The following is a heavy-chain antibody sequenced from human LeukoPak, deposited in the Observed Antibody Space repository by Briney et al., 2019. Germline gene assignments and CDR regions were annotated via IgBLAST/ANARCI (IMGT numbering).Heavy chain of an antibody. CDR2: INPYSGVT. CDR1: GYTFIGHY. Sequence: ASVKVSCKASGYTFIGHYIHWMRQAPGQGLEWVGWINPYSGVTNYADNFQGRVTLTRDTSSSTAYIELTSLRSDDTAVYYCARDHIDDSSTSAPGTDGFDPWGQGTLVTVSS. V-gene: IGHV1-2*02. J-gene: IGHJ5*02. CDR3: ARDHIDDSSTSAPGTDGFDP. D-gene: IGHD6-13*01.